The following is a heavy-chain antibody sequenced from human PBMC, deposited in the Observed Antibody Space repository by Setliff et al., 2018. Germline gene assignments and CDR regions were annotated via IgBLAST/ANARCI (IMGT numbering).Heavy chain of an antibody. J-gene: IGHJ3*02. V-gene: IGHV4-34*01. D-gene: IGHD5-12*01. CDR1: GGSFSGYY. CDR2: MNHSGST. Sequence: PSETLSLTCAVYGGSFSGYYWSWIRQPPGKGLEWIGEMNHSGSTNYNPSLKSRVTISVDTSKNQFSLKLSSVTAADTAVYYCTRGPDGYTYQGAFDIWGQGTMVTVSS. CDR3: TRGPDGYTYQGAFDI.